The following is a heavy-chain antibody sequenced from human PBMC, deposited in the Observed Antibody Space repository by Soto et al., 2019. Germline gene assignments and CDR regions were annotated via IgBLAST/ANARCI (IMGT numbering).Heavy chain of an antibody. D-gene: IGHD1-26*01. CDR1: GFSFSGSY. V-gene: IGHV3-7*01. Sequence: GGSLRLSCAASGFSFSGSYMSWVRQVPGKGLEWVANIDPSGTKKYYVGSVTGRFTISRDNAKNSLYLHMNSLRAEDTVEYYCARELIVGPAEYFQHWGQGTLVTVSS. CDR2: IDPSGTKK. J-gene: IGHJ1*01. CDR3: ARELIVGPAEYFQH.